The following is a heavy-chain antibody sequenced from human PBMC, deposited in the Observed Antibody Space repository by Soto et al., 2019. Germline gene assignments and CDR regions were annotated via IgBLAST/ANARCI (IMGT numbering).Heavy chain of an antibody. CDR2: ISDSGNGA. J-gene: IGHJ4*02. Sequence: PGGSLRLSCVASGFTFSNYSISWVRQAPWKGLEWVSAISDSGNGAFYADSVKGRFTISRDNSKKTLYLQMNSLRAEETAVYYFAKRGSEGTTLIVVVYFDYWGQGIPVAVCS. V-gene: IGHV3-23*01. CDR1: GFTFSNYS. CDR3: AKRGSEGTTLIVVVYFDY. D-gene: IGHD3-22*01.